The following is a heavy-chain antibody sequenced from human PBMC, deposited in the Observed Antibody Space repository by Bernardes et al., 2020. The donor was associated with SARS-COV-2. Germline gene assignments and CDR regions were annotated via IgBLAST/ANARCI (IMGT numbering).Heavy chain of an antibody. CDR3: TTITGTDY. CDR1: GFTFSGCA. V-gene: IGHV3-73*01. Sequence: GGSLRLFCASFGFTFSGCAMHWVRKGSGKGLEWVGRIRSKANSYATAYAASVKGRFTISRDDSKNTAYLQMNSLKTEDTAVYYCTTITGTDYWGQGTLVTVSS. CDR2: IRSKANSYAT. D-gene: IGHD1-20*01. J-gene: IGHJ4*02.